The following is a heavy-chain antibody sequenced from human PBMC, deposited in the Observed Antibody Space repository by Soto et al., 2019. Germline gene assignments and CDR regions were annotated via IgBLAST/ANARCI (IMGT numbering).Heavy chain of an antibody. D-gene: IGHD1-26*01. J-gene: IGHJ4*02. Sequence: PSETLSLTCTVSGGSISTYYWSWIRQPPGKGLEWIGYIYYSGTTYYNPSLKSRVTMSVDTSKNQFSLKLTSVTAVNTAVYYCARREIKGPIDYWGQGTLVTVSS. CDR1: GGSISTYY. V-gene: IGHV4-59*04. CDR2: IYYSGTT. CDR3: ARREIKGPIDY.